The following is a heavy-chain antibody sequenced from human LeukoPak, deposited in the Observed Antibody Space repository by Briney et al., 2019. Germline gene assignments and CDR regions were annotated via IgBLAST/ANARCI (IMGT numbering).Heavy chain of an antibody. D-gene: IGHD6-13*01. CDR2: IYYSGST. Sequence: SETLSLTCTVSGGSISSYYWSWIRQPPGKGLEWIGYIYYSGSTNYNPSLRSRVTISVDTSKNQFSLKLSSVTAADTAVYYCAREEAAAPPVYWGQGTLVTVSS. CDR3: AREEAAAPPVY. V-gene: IGHV4-59*01. J-gene: IGHJ4*02. CDR1: GGSISSYY.